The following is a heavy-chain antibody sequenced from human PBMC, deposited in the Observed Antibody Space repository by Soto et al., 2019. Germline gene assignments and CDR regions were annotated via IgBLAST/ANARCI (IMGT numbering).Heavy chain of an antibody. Sequence: PGGSLRLSSAASGFTFSSYCVHWVSQAPGKGLEWVAVIWYDGSNKYYADSVKGRFTISRDNSKNTLYLQMNSLRAEDTAVYYCARDPGDYDFWSGYYIYGMDVWGQGTTVTVSS. CDR3: ARDPGDYDFWSGYYIYGMDV. J-gene: IGHJ6*02. D-gene: IGHD3-3*01. CDR1: GFTFSSYC. V-gene: IGHV3-33*01. CDR2: IWYDGSNK.